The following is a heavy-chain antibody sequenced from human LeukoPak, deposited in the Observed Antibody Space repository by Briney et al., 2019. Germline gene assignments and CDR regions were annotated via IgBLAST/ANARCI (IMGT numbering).Heavy chain of an antibody. CDR1: GFTFSSYS. J-gene: IGHJ6*03. CDR3: AREDRYFDLYYYYYMDV. Sequence: PGGSLRLSCAASGFTFSSYSMNWVRQAPGKGLEWVSSISSSSSYIHYADSVKGRFTISRDNAKNSLYLQMNSLRAEDTAVYYCAREDRYFDLYYYYYMDVWGQGTTVTVSS. CDR2: ISSSSSYI. V-gene: IGHV3-21*06. D-gene: IGHD3-9*01.